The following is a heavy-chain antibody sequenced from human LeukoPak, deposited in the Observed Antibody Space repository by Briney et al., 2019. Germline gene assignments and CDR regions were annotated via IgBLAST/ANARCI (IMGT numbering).Heavy chain of an antibody. J-gene: IGHJ4*02. CDR3: AGEGGYYDSSGYYYRYFDY. D-gene: IGHD3-22*01. CDR2: IYYSGST. V-gene: IGHV4-39*02. CDR1: GGSISSSSYY. Sequence: SETLSLTCTVSGGSISSSSYYWGWIRQPPGKGLEWIGSIYYSGSTYHNPSLKSRVTISVDTSKNQFSLKLSSVTAADTAVYYCAGEGGYYDSSGYYYRYFDYWGQGTLVTVSS.